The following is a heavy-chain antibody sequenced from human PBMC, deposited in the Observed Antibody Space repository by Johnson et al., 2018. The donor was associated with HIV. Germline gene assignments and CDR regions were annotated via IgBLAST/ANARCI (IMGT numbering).Heavy chain of an antibody. V-gene: IGHV3-33*08. CDR3: ARATYYYDTSGYLTRPRAFDV. CDR2: ISFAGVKK. Sequence: QVYLVESGGGVVQPGRSLRLSCAASGFTFSNYGMAWVRQAPGKGLEWVTVISFAGVKKYYADSVKGRFTISRDDSRNTLHLQMNSLRAEDTALYYCARATYYYDTSGYLTRPRAFDVWGQGTMVTVSS. J-gene: IGHJ3*01. CDR1: GFTFSNYG. D-gene: IGHD3-22*01.